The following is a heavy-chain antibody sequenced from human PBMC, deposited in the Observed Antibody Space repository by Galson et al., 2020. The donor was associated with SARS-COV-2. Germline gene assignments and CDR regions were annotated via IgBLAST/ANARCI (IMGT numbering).Heavy chain of an antibody. CDR1: GFTFSNYA. J-gene: IGHJ4*02. CDR3: AKETVDYSSSYFDY. V-gene: IGHV3-30*04. D-gene: IGHD6-6*01. CDR2: ISYDGSN. Sequence: GGSLRLSCAASGFTFSNYAMHWVRQAPGKGLEWVAIISYDGSNKSADSVKGRFTISRDNSKNTLYLQMSSLRLGDTAVYYCAKETVDYSSSYFDYWGQGTLVTVAS.